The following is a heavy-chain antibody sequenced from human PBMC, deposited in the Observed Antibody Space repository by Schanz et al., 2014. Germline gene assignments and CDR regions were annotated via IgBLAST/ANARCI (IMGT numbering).Heavy chain of an antibody. CDR2: IKQDGTEE. CDR3: ARYGFRKFGVVYGLAV. V-gene: IGHV3-7*03. J-gene: IGHJ6*02. D-gene: IGHD3-3*01. CDR1: GFMFSSFW. Sequence: EVQLVESGGDLVQPGGSLRLSCAASGFMFSSFWMGWIRQAPGKGLEWVATIKQDGTEEKYVDSVRGRFTISRDNAKNSVYLQMNSLRVEDTAVYYCARYGFRKFGVVYGLAVWGQGTTVTVS.